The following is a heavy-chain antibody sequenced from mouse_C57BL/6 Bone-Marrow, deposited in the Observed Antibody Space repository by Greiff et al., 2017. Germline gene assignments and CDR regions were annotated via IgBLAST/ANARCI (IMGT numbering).Heavy chain of an antibody. CDR1: GFTFSDYG. D-gene: IGHD2-3*01. CDR2: ISSGSSTI. CDR3: ARGWPRAY. Sequence: EVKLMESGGGLVKPGGSLKLSCAASGFTFSDYGMHWVRQAPEKGLEWVAYISSGSSTIYYADTVKGRFTISRDNAKNTLFLQMTSLRSEDTAMYYCARGWPRAYWGQGTTLTVSS. J-gene: IGHJ2*01. V-gene: IGHV5-17*01.